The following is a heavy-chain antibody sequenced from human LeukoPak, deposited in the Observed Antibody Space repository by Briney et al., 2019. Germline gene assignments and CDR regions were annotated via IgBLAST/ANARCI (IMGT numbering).Heavy chain of an antibody. V-gene: IGHV3-21*04. CDR2: ISGSRSYT. Sequence: GGSLRLSCAASGFTFNSYSMNWVRQAPGKGLEWVSSISGSRSYTYYADSVKGRFTISRDNSKNTLYLQMNSLRAEDTAVYYCARRAGAYSHPYDYWGQGALVTVSS. D-gene: IGHD4/OR15-4a*01. CDR1: GFTFNSYS. J-gene: IGHJ4*02. CDR3: ARRAGAYSHPYDY.